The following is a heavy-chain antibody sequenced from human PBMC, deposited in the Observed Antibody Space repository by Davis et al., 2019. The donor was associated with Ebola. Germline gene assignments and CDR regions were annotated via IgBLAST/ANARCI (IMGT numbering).Heavy chain of an antibody. CDR1: GFNFNIYA. CDR2: ISYDGSDK. J-gene: IGHJ4*02. Sequence: GESLKISCAVSGFNFNIYAMHWVRQSPGKGLEWVAVISYDGSDKYYADSVKGRFTISRDDSKNTLYLQMNSLRVEDTALYYCARTARYCSSARCYTGTFDYWVQGTLVTVSS. CDR3: ARTARYCSSARCYTGTFDY. D-gene: IGHD2-2*02. V-gene: IGHV3-30-3*01.